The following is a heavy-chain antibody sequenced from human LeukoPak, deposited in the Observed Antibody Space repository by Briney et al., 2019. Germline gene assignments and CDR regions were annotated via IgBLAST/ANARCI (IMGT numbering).Heavy chain of an antibody. J-gene: IGHJ5*02. Sequence: TGGSLRLSCAASGFTVRSNYMSWVRQAPGKGLEWVSVIYSGGSTYYADSVKGRFTISRDNSRNTLYLQMSSLRAEDTAVYYCAIADSSGWYESNWFDPWGQGTLVTVSS. D-gene: IGHD6-19*01. CDR1: GFTVRSNY. V-gene: IGHV3-53*01. CDR3: AIADSSGWYESNWFDP. CDR2: IYSGGST.